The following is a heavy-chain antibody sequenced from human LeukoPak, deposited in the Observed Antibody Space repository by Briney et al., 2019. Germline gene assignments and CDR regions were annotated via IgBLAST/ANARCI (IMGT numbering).Heavy chain of an antibody. CDR2: INHSGST. V-gene: IGHV4-34*01. D-gene: IGHD2-8*01. CDR1: GGSFSGYY. CDR3: AREVGYCTNGVCWGPSPENLGFDY. Sequence: SETLSLTCAVYGGSFSGYYWSWIRQPPGKGLEWIGEINHSGSTNYNPSLKSRVTISVDTSKNQFSLKLSSVTAADTAVYYCAREVGYCTNGVCWGPSPENLGFDYWGQGTLVTVSS. J-gene: IGHJ4*02.